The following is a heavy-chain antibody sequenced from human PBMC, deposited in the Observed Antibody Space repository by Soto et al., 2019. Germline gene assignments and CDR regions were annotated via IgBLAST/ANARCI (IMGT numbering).Heavy chain of an antibody. D-gene: IGHD3-22*01. CDR2: ISPYNDDT. V-gene: IGHV1-18*01. CDR1: GYTFSSYG. J-gene: IGHJ6*02. CDR3: ARGGYYDSSGSRNYHYYGMDV. Sequence: QAQLVQSGAEVKKPGASVKVSCKASGYTFSSYGISWVRQASGQGLEWLGWISPYNDDTKYAQKLQGRVTMTTDTSTRTAYMILRSLRSDDTAVYFCARGGYYDSSGSRNYHYYGMDVWGQGTTVTVSS.